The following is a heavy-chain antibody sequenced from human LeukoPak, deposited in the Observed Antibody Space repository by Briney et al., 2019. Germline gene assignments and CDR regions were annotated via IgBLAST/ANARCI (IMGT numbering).Heavy chain of an antibody. D-gene: IGHD3-10*01. Sequence: GESLKISCKGSGYSFSSYWIVWVRQMPGKGLELMGIIYPGDSDTRYNPSFQGQVTISADKSISTAYLQWNSLKASDTAMYFCARRRSSTLIDYWGQGTLVTVSS. J-gene: IGHJ4*02. CDR3: ARRRSSTLIDY. CDR1: GYSFSSYW. V-gene: IGHV5-51*01. CDR2: IYPGDSDT.